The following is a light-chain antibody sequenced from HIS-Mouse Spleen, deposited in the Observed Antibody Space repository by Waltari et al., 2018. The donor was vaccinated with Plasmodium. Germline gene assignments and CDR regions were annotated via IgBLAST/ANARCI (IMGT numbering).Light chain of an antibody. CDR3: AAWDDSLNGVV. CDR1: SSNIGSNT. J-gene: IGLJ2*01. V-gene: IGLV1-44*01. CDR2: SNN. Sequence: QSVLTQQPPASGTPGQRVTISCSGSSSNIGSNTVNWYQQLPGTAPQLLIYSNNQRPSGVPDRFSGSKSGTSASLAISGLQSEDEADYYCAAWDDSLNGVVFGGGTKLTVL.